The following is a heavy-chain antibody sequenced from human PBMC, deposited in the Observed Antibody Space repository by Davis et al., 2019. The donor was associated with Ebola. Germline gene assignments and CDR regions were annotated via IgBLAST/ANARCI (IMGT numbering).Heavy chain of an antibody. CDR3: ARGLLMVYATARWDFDY. CDR1: GYTFTSYG. Sequence: ASVKVSCKASGYTFTSYGISWVRQAPGQGLEWMGWISAYNGNTNYAQKFQGRVTITRDTSASTAYMELSSLRSEDTAVYYCARGLLMVYATARWDFDYWGQGTLVTVSS. J-gene: IGHJ4*02. CDR2: ISAYNGNT. D-gene: IGHD2-8*01. V-gene: IGHV1-18*01.